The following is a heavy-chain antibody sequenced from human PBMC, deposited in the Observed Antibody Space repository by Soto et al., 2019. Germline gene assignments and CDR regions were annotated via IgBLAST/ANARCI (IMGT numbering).Heavy chain of an antibody. D-gene: IGHD6-13*01. CDR1: GGSITSGGYP. Sequence: SETLSLTCTVSGGSITSGGYPWTWIRQLPGEGLEWIGYIYYSGTTNYNPSLRSRVTISVDTSKSQFSLSLSSVTAADTAVYYCARVGTSAGTFGFFDYWGQGTPVTVSS. V-gene: IGHV4-31*03. CDR3: ARVGTSAGTFGFFDY. CDR2: IYYSGTT. J-gene: IGHJ4*02.